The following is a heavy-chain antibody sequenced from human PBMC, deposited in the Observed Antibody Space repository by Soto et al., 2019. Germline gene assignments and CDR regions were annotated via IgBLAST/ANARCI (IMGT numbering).Heavy chain of an antibody. CDR1: GFTFSSYA. J-gene: IGHJ4*02. Sequence: EVQLLESGGGLVQPGGSLRLSCTASGFTFSSYAMSWVRQAPGKGLEWVSAISGSGGSTYYADSVKGRFTISRDNSKNTLYLQMNSLRAEDTAVYYCAKDGDILTGYSDYWGQGTLVTVSS. CDR3: AKDGDILTGYSDY. V-gene: IGHV3-23*01. CDR2: ISGSGGST. D-gene: IGHD3-9*01.